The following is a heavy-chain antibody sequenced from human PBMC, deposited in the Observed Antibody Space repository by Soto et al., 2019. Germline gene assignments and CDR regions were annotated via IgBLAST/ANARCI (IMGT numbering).Heavy chain of an antibody. Sequence: GGSLRLSCAASGFIFNDYYMSWIRQAPGKGLEWVAYISSGASTISYADSVKGRFTISRDNTKNLLYLQMNSLRAEDTAVYYCARDLKAVVNHIHYNHYGLDVWGQGPTVTV. D-gene: IGHD3-22*01. CDR1: GFIFNDYY. V-gene: IGHV3-11*01. J-gene: IGHJ6*02. CDR2: ISSGASTI. CDR3: ARDLKAVVNHIHYNHYGLDV.